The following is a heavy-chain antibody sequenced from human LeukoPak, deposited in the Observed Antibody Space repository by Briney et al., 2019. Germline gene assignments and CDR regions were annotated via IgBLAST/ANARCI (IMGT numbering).Heavy chain of an antibody. Sequence: GGSLRLSCAASGFTFSSYSMNWVRQAPGKGLEWVSSISSSSSYIYYADSVKGRFTISRDNAKNSLYLQMNSLRADDTAVYYCARDQYSSGWFDPVDYWGQGTLVTVSS. D-gene: IGHD6-19*01. V-gene: IGHV3-21*01. CDR2: ISSSSSYI. CDR1: GFTFSSYS. J-gene: IGHJ4*02. CDR3: ARDQYSSGWFDPVDY.